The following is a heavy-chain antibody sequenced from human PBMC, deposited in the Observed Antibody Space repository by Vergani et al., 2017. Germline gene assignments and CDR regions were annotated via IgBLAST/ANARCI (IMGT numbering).Heavy chain of an antibody. CDR2: INPIFGTA. CDR3: AGDSSGYYTTRGAFDI. CDR1: GYTFTGYY. D-gene: IGHD3-22*01. J-gene: IGHJ3*02. V-gene: IGHV1-69*01. Sequence: QVQLVQSGAEVKKPGASVKVSCKASGYTFTGYYMHWVRQAPGQGLEWMGWINPIFGTANYAQKFQGRVTITADESTSTAYMELSSLRSEDTAVYYCAGDSSGYYTTRGAFDIWGQGTMVTVSS.